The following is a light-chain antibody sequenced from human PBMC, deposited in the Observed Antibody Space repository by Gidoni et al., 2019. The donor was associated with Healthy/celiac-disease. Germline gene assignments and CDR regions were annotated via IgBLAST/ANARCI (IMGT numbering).Light chain of an antibody. Sequence: DIVMTHSPLSLPVTPGEPASISCRSSQSLLHSNGYNYLDWYLQKPGQSPQLLIYLGSNRASGVPDRFSGSGSGTDFTLKISRVEAEDVGVYYCMQALQRRTFXQXTKLEIK. CDR2: LGS. V-gene: IGKV2-28*01. CDR3: MQALQRRT. CDR1: QSLLHSNGYNY. J-gene: IGKJ2*01.